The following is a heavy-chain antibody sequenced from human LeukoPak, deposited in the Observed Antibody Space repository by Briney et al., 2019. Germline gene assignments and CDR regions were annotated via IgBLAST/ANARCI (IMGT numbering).Heavy chain of an antibody. Sequence: SETLSLTCAVYGGSFSGYYWSWIRQPPGKGLEWIGEINHSGGTNYNPSLKSRVTISVDTSKNQFSLKLSSVTAADTAVYYCARASYYGSGSYLGYWGQGTLVTVSS. CDR2: INHSGGT. J-gene: IGHJ4*02. CDR1: GGSFSGYY. D-gene: IGHD3-10*01. CDR3: ARASYYGSGSYLGY. V-gene: IGHV4-34*01.